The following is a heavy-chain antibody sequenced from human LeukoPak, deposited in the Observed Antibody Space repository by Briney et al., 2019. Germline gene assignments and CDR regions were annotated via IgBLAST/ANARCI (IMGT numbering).Heavy chain of an antibody. Sequence: PSETLSLTCLVSSGSVSSYYWTWIRQPPGKGLEWIGYIYHTGSDNYSPSLKSRVTMYVDTSKNQLSLKLSSATAADTAMYYCARARYTNSWYAVDIWGQGTMVTVSS. CDR2: IYHTGSD. CDR3: ARARYTNSWYAVDI. CDR1: SGSVSSYY. V-gene: IGHV4-59*08. J-gene: IGHJ3*02. D-gene: IGHD6-13*01.